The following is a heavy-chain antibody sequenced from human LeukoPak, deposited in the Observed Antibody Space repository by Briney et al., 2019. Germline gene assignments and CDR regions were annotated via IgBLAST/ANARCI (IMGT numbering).Heavy chain of an antibody. D-gene: IGHD1-26*01. CDR2: FDPEDGET. Sequence: ASVTVSCTVSGYTLTELSMHWVRQAPGKGLEWMGGFDPEDGETIYAQKFQGRVTMTEDTSTDTAYMELSSLRSEDTAVYYCATVNLRRGSYYYYYYGMDVWGQGTTVTVSS. J-gene: IGHJ6*02. CDR1: GYTLTELS. V-gene: IGHV1-24*01. CDR3: ATVNLRRGSYYYYYYGMDV.